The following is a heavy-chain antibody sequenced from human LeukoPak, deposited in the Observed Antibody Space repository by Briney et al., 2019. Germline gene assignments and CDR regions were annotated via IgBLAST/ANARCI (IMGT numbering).Heavy chain of an antibody. Sequence: SETLSLTCAVYGGSFSGYYWTWIRHTPEKGLEWIGEMNPSGSTNYNPSLKSRVTISVDTSKNQFSLTLSSVTAADTAVYYCARGRQEVTMIVVIMTAVSYYLDVWGKGTTVTVS. CDR2: MNPSGST. CDR1: GGSFSGYY. CDR3: ARGRQEVTMIVVIMTAVSYYLDV. J-gene: IGHJ6*03. V-gene: IGHV4-34*01. D-gene: IGHD3-22*01.